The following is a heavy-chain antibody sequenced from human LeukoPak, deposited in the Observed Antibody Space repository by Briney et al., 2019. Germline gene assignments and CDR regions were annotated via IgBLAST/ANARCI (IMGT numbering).Heavy chain of an antibody. CDR3: AALRSGYYYDYFDY. D-gene: IGHD3-22*01. Sequence: GASVKVSCMASGYTFTSYAMNWVRQAPGQGLEWMGWINTNTGNPTYAQGFTGRFVFSLDTSVSTAYLQWSSLKASDTAMYYCAALRSGYYYDYFDYWGQGTLVTVSS. CDR2: INTNTGNP. V-gene: IGHV7-4-1*02. CDR1: GYTFTSYA. J-gene: IGHJ4*02.